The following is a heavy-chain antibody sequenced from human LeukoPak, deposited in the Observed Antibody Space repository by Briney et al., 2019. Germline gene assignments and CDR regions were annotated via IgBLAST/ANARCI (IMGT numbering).Heavy chain of an antibody. D-gene: IGHD3-22*01. J-gene: IGHJ4*02. CDR2: ISDDGSST. CDR3: ARIEVPVADY. Sequence: GGSLRLSCAASGFTFSSSWMHWVRQAPGKGLVWVSRISDDGSSTSYVDSVKGRFTISRDNAKNTLYLQMNSLRAEDTAVYYCARIEVPVADYWGQGILVTVSS. CDR1: GFTFSSSW. V-gene: IGHV3-74*01.